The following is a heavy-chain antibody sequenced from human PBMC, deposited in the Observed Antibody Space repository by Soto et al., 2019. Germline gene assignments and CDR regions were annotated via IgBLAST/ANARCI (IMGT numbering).Heavy chain of an antibody. CDR3: ARVGLLWFGELFAFDY. CDR1: GYTFTGYY. D-gene: IGHD3-10*01. J-gene: IGHJ4*02. Sequence: GASVKVSCKASGYTFTGYYMHWVRQAPGQGLEWMGWINPNSGGTNYAQKFQGRVTMTRDTSISTAYMELSSLRSEDTAVYYCARVGLLWFGELFAFDYWGQGTLVTVSS. CDR2: INPNSGGT. V-gene: IGHV1-2*02.